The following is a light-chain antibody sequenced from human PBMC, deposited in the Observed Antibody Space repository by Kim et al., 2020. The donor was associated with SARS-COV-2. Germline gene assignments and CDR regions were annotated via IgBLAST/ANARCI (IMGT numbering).Light chain of an antibody. CDR3: RQYNNLDT. CDR1: QSVSSN. V-gene: IGKV3-15*01. CDR2: GAS. Sequence: EIVMTQSPATLSVSPGERATLSCRASQSVSSNLAWYQQKPGQVPRLLIYGASTRATGIPARFSGSGSGTEFTLTISSLQSEDFAVYYWRQYNNLDTFGQGTKL. J-gene: IGKJ2*01.